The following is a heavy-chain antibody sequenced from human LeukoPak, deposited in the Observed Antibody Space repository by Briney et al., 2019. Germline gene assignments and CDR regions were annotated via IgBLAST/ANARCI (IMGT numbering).Heavy chain of an antibody. J-gene: IGHJ4*02. CDR3: ARGGGFGEDYFDY. CDR2: ISYDGSNK. D-gene: IGHD3-10*01. Sequence: GGSLRLSCAASGFTFSSYAMHWVRQAPGKGLEWVAVISYDGSNKYYADSVKGRFTISRDNSKNTLYLQMNSLRAGDTAVYYCARGGGFGEDYFDYWGQGTLVTVSS. V-gene: IGHV3-30-3*01. CDR1: GFTFSSYA.